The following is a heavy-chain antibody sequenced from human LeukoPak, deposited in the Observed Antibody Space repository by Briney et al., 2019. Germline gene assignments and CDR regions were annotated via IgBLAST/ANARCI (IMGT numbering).Heavy chain of an antibody. V-gene: IGHV4-31*03. CDR3: ARAVPGALHCNITSCYCDAYYMDV. J-gene: IGHJ6*03. Sequence: SETLSLTCTVSGASISDAAYYWRWIRQHPGEGLEWIGHIYYSGSTSYNPSLKSRVVISVDTSKNHFSLKLTSVTAADTAVYYCARAVPGALHCNITSCYCDAYYMDVWGKGTTVTVSS. CDR2: IYYSGST. CDR1: GASISDAAYY. D-gene: IGHD2-2*01.